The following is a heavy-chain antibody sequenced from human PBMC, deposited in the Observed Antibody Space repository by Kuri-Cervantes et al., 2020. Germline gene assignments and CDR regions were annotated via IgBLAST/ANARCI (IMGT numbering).Heavy chain of an antibody. CDR3: ARGQKGEQWLPDNYYFDY. D-gene: IGHD6-19*01. CDR1: GYTFTSYG. V-gene: IGHV1-2*02. J-gene: IGHJ4*02. CDR2: INPNSGGT. Sequence: ASVKVSCKASGYTFTSYGISWVRQAPGQGLEWMGWINPNSGGTNYAQKFQGRVTMTRDTSISTAYMELSRLRSDDTAVYYCARGQKGEQWLPDNYYFDYWGQGTLVTVSS.